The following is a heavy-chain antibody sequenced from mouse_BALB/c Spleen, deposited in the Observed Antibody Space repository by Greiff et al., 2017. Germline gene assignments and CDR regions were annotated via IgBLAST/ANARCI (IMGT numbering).Heavy chain of an antibody. CDR1: GYSITSDYA. V-gene: IGHV3-2*02. Sequence: VQLQQSGPGLVKPSQSLSLTCTVTGYSITSDYAWNWIRQFPGNKLEWMGYISYSGSTSYNPSLKSRISITRDTSKNQFFLQLNSVTTEDTATYYCARSSYYRYDGAWFAYWGQGTLVTVSA. J-gene: IGHJ3*01. CDR3: ARSSYYRYDGAWFAY. D-gene: IGHD2-14*01. CDR2: ISYSGST.